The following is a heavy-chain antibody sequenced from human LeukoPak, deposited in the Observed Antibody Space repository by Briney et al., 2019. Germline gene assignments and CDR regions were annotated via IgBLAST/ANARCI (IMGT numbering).Heavy chain of an antibody. CDR1: GGSISSYY. V-gene: IGHV4-59*01. D-gene: IGHD6-13*01. CDR2: IYYSGST. CDR3: ARLNSSSWLPFDY. J-gene: IGHJ4*02. Sequence: SETLSPTCTVPGGSISSYYWSWIRQPPGKGLEWRGYIYYSGSTNYNPSLKSRVTISVDTSKNKFSLKLSSVTAADTAVYYCARLNSSSWLPFDYWGQGTLVTVSS.